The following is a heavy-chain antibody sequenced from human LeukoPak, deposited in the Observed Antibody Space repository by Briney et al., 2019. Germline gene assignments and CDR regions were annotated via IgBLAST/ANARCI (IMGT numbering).Heavy chain of an antibody. CDR1: GGSISSSNW. J-gene: IGHJ3*02. CDR2: IYHSGST. V-gene: IGHV4-4*02. CDR3: EKSGSYEGNAFDI. Sequence: SETLSLTCAVSGGSISSSNWWSWVRQPPGKGLEWIGEIYHSGSTNYNPSLKSRVTISVEKSKNQFSLKLSSVTAADTAVYYCEKSGSYEGNAFDIWGQGTMVTVSS. D-gene: IGHD1-26*01.